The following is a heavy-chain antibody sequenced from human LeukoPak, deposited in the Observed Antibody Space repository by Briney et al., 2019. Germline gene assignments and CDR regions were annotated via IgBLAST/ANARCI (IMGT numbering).Heavy chain of an antibody. Sequence: GGSLRLSCTASGFTFSGNWMSWVRQAPGKGLEWVATVHQDGRETHYVDAVKGRFTISRDNNKNSLYLQTNSLRAEDTAVYYCARDYSGSSEKWGQGTLVTVSS. CDR3: ARDYSGSSEK. CDR2: VHQDGRET. D-gene: IGHD6-19*01. J-gene: IGHJ4*02. CDR1: GFTFSGNW. V-gene: IGHV3-7*01.